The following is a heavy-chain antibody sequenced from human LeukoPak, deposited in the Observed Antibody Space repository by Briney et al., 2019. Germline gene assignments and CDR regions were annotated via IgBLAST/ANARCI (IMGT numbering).Heavy chain of an antibody. CDR1: GFTFSSYG. J-gene: IGHJ4*02. D-gene: IGHD3-3*01. CDR3: ARVLSASIDS. V-gene: IGHV3-30*03. CDR2: ISYDGSNK. Sequence: GGSLRLSCAASGFTFSSYGMHWVRQAPGKGLEWVAVISYDGSNKYYADSVKGRFTISRDNSKNTLYLQMNSLRAEDTAVYYCARVLSASIDSWGQGTLVTVSS.